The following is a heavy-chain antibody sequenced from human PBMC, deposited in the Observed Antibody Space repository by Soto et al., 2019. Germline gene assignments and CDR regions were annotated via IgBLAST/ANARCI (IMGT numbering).Heavy chain of an antibody. D-gene: IGHD6-6*01. CDR2: ISSSGSTI. CDR1: GFTFSSYE. J-gene: IGHJ6*02. V-gene: IGHV3-48*03. Sequence: GGSLRLSCAASGFTFSSYEMNWVRQAPGKGLEWVSYISSSGSTIYYADSVKGRFTISRDNAKNSLYLQMNSLRAEDTAVYYCAGSSSGFVAEDYYYYYGMDVWGQGTTVTVSS. CDR3: AGSSSGFVAEDYYYYYGMDV.